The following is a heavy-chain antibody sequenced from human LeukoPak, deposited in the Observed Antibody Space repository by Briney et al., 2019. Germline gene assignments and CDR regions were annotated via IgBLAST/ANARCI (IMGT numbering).Heavy chain of an antibody. Sequence: GGSLRLSCAASGFTFVDCAMSWVRQTQGKGLEWVSTITGKGGVTYYTDFVKGRFTISRDNSKNTLFLQMNSLRVDDTAVYFCAKGVYESSGYHFALWGQGTLVTVSS. CDR3: AKGVYESSGYHFAL. D-gene: IGHD3-22*01. CDR1: GFTFVDCA. V-gene: IGHV3-23*01. J-gene: IGHJ5*02. CDR2: ITGKGGVT.